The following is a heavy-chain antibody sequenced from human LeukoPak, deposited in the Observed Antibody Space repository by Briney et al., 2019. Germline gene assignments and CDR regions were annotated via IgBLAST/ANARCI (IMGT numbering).Heavy chain of an antibody. CDR1: GYTFTSYG. D-gene: IGHD5-12*01. CDR3: ARKINSGYVDDWFFDL. V-gene: IGHV1-18*01. Sequence: GASVKVSCKASGYTFTSYGISWVRQAPGQGLEWMGWISAYNGNTNYAQKLQGRVTMTTDTSTSTAYMELRSLRSDDTAVYYCARKINSGYVDDWFFDLWGRGTLVTVSS. J-gene: IGHJ2*01. CDR2: ISAYNGNT.